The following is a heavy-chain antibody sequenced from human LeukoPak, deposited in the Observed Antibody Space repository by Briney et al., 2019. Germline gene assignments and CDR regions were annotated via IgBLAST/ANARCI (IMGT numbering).Heavy chain of an antibody. CDR1: GFSFSDYY. V-gene: IGHV3-11*01. CDR3: ARGYSKDY. J-gene: IGHJ4*02. CDR2: ISSSDSTI. D-gene: IGHD4-4*01. Sequence: GGSLRLSCAASGFSFSDYYMNWIRQAPGKGLEWVSYISSSDSTIYYAESMKGRFTISRDNAKNSLYLQMNSLRVEDTAVYYCARGYSKDYWGQGTLVTVSS.